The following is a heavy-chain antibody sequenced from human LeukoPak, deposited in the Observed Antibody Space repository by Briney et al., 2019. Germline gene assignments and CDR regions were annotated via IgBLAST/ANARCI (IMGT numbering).Heavy chain of an antibody. V-gene: IGHV1-2*02. CDR1: GYTFTGYY. CDR2: INPNSGGT. J-gene: IGHJ3*02. D-gene: IGHD2-2*01. CDR3: ARVLGDIVVVPAAIQDFGAFDI. Sequence: ASVKVSCKASGYTFTGYYMHWVRQAPGQGLEWMGWINPNSGGTNYAQKFQGRVTMTRDTSISTAYMELSRLRSDDTAVYYCARVLGDIVVVPAAIQDFGAFDIWGQGTMVTVSS.